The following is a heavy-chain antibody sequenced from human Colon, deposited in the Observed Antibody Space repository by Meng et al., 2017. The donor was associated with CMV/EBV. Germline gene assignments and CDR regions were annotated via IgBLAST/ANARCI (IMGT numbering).Heavy chain of an antibody. J-gene: IGHJ5*02. Sequence: GESLKISCAASGFSFNAYPIHWVRQAPGKGLEWVAIISHDGKNRNYAESVKGRFTISRDNSQNTVNLHMNSLRGGDTALYYCARASNSSFDPWGQGTLVTVSS. CDR1: GFSFNAYP. D-gene: IGHD4-11*01. V-gene: IGHV3-30*04. CDR2: ISHDGKNR. CDR3: ARASNSSFDP.